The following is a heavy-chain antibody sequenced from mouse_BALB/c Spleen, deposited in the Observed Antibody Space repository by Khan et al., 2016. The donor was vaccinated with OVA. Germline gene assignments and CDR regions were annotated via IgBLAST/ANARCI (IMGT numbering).Heavy chain of an antibody. D-gene: IGHD2-1*01. CDR2: INPRNNNT. Sequence: QVQLQQSGAELARPGASVKMSCKASGYTFTSYTIHWIKLRPGQGLEWIGNINPRNNNTNYKQKFKGKATMTADKSSTTAYIQLSSLTSDDTAVSTCVRAGDYCMNDVCFAYWGEGTLVTFSA. CDR1: GYTFTSYT. V-gene: IGHV1-4*01. CDR3: VRAGDYCMNDVCFAY. J-gene: IGHJ3*01.